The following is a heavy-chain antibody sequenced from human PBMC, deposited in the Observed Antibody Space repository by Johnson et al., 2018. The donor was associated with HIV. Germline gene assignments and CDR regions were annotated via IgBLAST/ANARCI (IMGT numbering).Heavy chain of an antibody. J-gene: IGHJ3*02. CDR2: IGPAADT. Sequence: VQLVESGGGLVQPGGSLRLSCAASGFTFSSYDIHWVRQATGKGLESVSPIGPAADTYYPGSVKGRFTVSRENAKNSLYLQMNSLRAEDTAVYYCARDEAAVRMVANDAFDIWGRGTMVTVSS. CDR1: GFTFSSYD. CDR3: ARDEAAVRMVANDAFDI. V-gene: IGHV3-13*01. D-gene: IGHD6-13*01.